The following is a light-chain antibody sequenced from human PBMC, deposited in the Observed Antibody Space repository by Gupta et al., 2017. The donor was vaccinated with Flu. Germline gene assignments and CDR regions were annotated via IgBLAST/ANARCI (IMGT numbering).Light chain of an antibody. V-gene: IGKV1-5*03. CDR2: KAS. Sequence: DIQMTQSPSTLSASVGDRVTITCRASQSISSWLAWYQQKPGKAPKLLIYKASTLESGVPLRFSGSGSGTEFTLTIISLQPDDFATYYCQQYTGLWTFGQGTTVEIK. J-gene: IGKJ1*01. CDR3: QQYTGLWT. CDR1: QSISSW.